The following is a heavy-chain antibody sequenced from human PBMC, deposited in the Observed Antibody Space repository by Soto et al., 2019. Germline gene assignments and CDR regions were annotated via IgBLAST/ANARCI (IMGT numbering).Heavy chain of an antibody. Sequence: GXSVKVSCKAAGYTFTSYGISWVRQAPGQGLEWMGWISAYNGNTNYAQKLQGRVTMTTDTSTSTAYMELRSLRSDDTAVYYCASSGWSAPLDYWGQGTLVTVSS. CDR2: ISAYNGNT. V-gene: IGHV1-18*04. CDR3: ASSGWSAPLDY. D-gene: IGHD6-19*01. J-gene: IGHJ4*02. CDR1: GYTFTSYG.